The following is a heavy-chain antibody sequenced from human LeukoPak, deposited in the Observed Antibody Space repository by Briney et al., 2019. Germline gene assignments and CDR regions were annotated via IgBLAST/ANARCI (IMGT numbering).Heavy chain of an antibody. Sequence: SETLSLTCTVSGGSTSSSSYYWGWIRQPPGKGLEWIGSIYYSGSTYYNPSLKSRVTISVDTSKNQFSLKLSSVTAADTAVYYCARHMQYYGSGHYFDYWGQGTLVTVSS. D-gene: IGHD3-10*01. J-gene: IGHJ4*02. CDR1: GGSTSSSSYY. CDR2: IYYSGST. V-gene: IGHV4-39*01. CDR3: ARHMQYYGSGHYFDY.